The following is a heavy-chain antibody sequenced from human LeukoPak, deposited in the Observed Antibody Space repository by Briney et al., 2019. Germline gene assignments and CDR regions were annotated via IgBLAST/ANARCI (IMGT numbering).Heavy chain of an antibody. CDR3: AKANSPYYYDSSGYSTFDY. V-gene: IGHV3-23*01. CDR1: GFTFSSYA. J-gene: IGHJ4*02. D-gene: IGHD3-22*01. CDR2: MSGSGVSP. Sequence: GGSLRLSCAASGFTFSSYAMNRVRQAPGKGLEWVSGMSGSGVSPYYADSVKGRFTMSRDNSKNTLYLQMNSLRAEDTAVYYCAKANSPYYYDSSGYSTFDYWGQGTLVTVSS.